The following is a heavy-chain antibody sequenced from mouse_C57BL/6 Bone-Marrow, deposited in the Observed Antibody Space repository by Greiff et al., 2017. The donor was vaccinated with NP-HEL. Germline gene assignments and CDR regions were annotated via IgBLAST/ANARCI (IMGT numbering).Heavy chain of an antibody. CDR2: ISYDGSN. CDR1: GYSITSGYY. Sequence: VQLQQSGPGLVKPSQSLSLTCSVTGYSITSGYYWNWIRQFPGNKLEWMGYISYDGSNNYNPSLKNRISITRDTSKNQFFLKLNSVTTEDTATYYCARDAIYYDSWFAYWGQGTLVTVSA. V-gene: IGHV3-6*01. CDR3: ARDAIYYDSWFAY. J-gene: IGHJ3*01. D-gene: IGHD2-4*01.